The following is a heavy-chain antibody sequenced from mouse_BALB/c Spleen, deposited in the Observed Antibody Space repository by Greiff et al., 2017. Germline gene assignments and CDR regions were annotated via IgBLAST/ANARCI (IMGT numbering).Heavy chain of an antibody. CDR3: ARGGITTAMAY. D-gene: IGHD2-4*01. CDR2: ISTYYGDA. CDR1: GYTFTDYA. V-gene: IGHV1S137*01. Sequence: VQLQQSGAELVRPGVSVKISCKGSGYTFTDYAMHWVKQSHAKSLEWIGVISTYYGDASYNQKFKGKATMTVDKSSSTAYMELARLTSEDSAIYYCARGGITTAMAYWGQGTSVTVSS. J-gene: IGHJ4*01.